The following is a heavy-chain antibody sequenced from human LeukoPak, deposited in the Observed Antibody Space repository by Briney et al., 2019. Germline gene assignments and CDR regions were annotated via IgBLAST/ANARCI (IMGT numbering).Heavy chain of an antibody. Sequence: GASVKVSCKVSGGTFSSYAISWVRQAPGQGLEWMGWINPNSGGTNYAQKFQGRVTMTRDTSISTAYMELSRLRSDDTAVYYCATARGKTPYYYYMDVWGKGTTVTVSS. CDR2: INPNSGGT. D-gene: IGHD4-23*01. V-gene: IGHV1-2*02. J-gene: IGHJ6*03. CDR3: ATARGKTPYYYYMDV. CDR1: GGTFSSYA.